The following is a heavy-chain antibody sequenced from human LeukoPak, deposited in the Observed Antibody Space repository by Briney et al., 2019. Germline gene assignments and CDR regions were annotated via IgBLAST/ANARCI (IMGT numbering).Heavy chain of an antibody. Sequence: GGSLRLSCVASGSNFDGYAMHWVRQAPGEGREWVSGISWNSGYIGYADSVKGRFTISRDNAKNSLYLQMDSLRPEDTALYYCAKVGGSGGYFTHFENWGQGSLVTVSS. CDR2: ISWNSGYI. J-gene: IGHJ4*02. CDR1: GSNFDGYA. V-gene: IGHV3-9*01. D-gene: IGHD3-10*01. CDR3: AKVGGSGGYFTHFEN.